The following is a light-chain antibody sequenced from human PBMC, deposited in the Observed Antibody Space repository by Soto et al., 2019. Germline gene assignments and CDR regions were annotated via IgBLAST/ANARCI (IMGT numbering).Light chain of an antibody. J-gene: IGKJ3*01. Sequence: IQMTQSPSTLSASVGDRVTITCRASQSVTRFLAWYQQKPGKAPKLLIYKASTLGGGVPSRFSGGGSGTDFTLTISSLQPDDSATYYCQQYVSYSSFGP. CDR2: KAS. CDR3: QQYVSYSS. CDR1: QSVTRF. V-gene: IGKV1-5*03.